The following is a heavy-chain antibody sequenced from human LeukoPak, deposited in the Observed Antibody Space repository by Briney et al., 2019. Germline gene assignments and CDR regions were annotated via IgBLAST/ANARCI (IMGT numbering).Heavy chain of an antibody. V-gene: IGHV4-59*08. CDR2: SHTSGRS. D-gene: IGHD3-16*01. CDR3: ARHYLGGDSSFDI. CDR1: GGSISGYC. Sequence: SETLSLTCSVSGGSISGYCWSWIRQPPAKGLGWIAYSHTSGRSKYNPSLKSRVTITFDTSKNQFSLSLSSVTAADTALYYCARHYLGGDSSFDIWGQGTMVTVSS. J-gene: IGHJ3*02.